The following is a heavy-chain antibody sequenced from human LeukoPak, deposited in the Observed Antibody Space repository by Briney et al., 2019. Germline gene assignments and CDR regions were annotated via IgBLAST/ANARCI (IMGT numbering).Heavy chain of an antibody. V-gene: IGHV4-34*01. CDR2: INHSGST. D-gene: IGHD3-22*01. J-gene: IGHJ4*02. CDR3: ARGRPYDSSGDY. Sequence: PSETLSLTCTVYGGSFSGYYWSWIRQPPGKGLEWIGEINHSGSTNYSPSLKSRVTISVDTSKNQFSLKLNSVTAADTAVYYCARGRPYDSSGDYWGQGTLVTVS. CDR1: GGSFSGYY.